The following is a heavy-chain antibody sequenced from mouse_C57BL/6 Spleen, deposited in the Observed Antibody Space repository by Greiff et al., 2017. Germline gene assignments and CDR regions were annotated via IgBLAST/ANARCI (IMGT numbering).Heavy chain of an antibody. CDR2: ISSGGSYT. J-gene: IGHJ2*01. V-gene: IGHV5-6*01. Sequence: EVQVVESGGDLVKPGGSLTLSCAASGFTFSSYGMSWVRQTPDKRLEWVATISSGGSYTYYPDSVKGRFTISRDNAKNTLYLQMSSLKSEDTAMYYCARGNGDYFDYWGQGTTLTVSS. CDR1: GFTFSSYG. CDR3: ARGNGDYFDY.